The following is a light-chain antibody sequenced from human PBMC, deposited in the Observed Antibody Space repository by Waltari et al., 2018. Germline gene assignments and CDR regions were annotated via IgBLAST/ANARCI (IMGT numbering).Light chain of an antibody. J-gene: IGLJ3*02. V-gene: IGLV2-14*03. CDR3: SSYTSSSTWV. CDR1: RSDVGGYHY. CDR2: DVS. Sequence: QSALTQPASVSGSPGQSITISCPGSRSDVGGYHYVSWYQKYPGKAPKLMVYDVSKRPSGVSNRFSGSKSGNTASLTISGLQAEDEADYYCSSYTSSSTWVIGGGTKLTVL.